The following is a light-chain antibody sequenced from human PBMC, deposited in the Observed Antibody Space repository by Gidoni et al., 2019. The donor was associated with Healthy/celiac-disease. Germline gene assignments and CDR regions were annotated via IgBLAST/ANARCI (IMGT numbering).Light chain of an antibody. Sequence: DIQMTQSPSFLSASVGDRVTITCWASQGISNYLAWYQQKPGKAPKLLIYAASTLQSGVPFGLSGGGLGKISLFTFRGVKPEDLQTYYCQQSNRYPCSFGQGTKLEIK. CDR2: AAS. V-gene: IGKV1-9*01. J-gene: IGKJ2*04. CDR1: QGISNY. CDR3: QQSNRYPCS.